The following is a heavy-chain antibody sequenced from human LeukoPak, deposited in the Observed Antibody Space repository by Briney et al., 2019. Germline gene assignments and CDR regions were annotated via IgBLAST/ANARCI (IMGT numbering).Heavy chain of an antibody. CDR2: ISAYNGNT. D-gene: IGHD2-2*01. V-gene: IGHV1-18*01. J-gene: IGHJ5*02. CDR1: GYTFTSYG. Sequence: ASVKVSCKASGYTFTSYGISWVRQAPGQGLEWMGWISAYNGNTNYAQKLQGRVTMTTDTSTSTAYMELSSLRSDDTAGYYCARHLFPIVVVPAASANWFDPWGQGTLVTVSS. CDR3: ARHLFPIVVVPAASANWFDP.